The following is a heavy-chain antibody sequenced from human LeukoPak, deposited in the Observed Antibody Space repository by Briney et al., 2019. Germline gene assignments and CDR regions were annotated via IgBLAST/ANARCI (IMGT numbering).Heavy chain of an antibody. CDR2: IYYTGST. CDR3: ARDRPGGSSLDY. D-gene: IGHD6-13*01. J-gene: IGHJ4*02. V-gene: IGHV4-59*01. CDR1: GGSISRDY. Sequence: SETLSLTCTVSGGSISRDYWSWIRQPPGKGLEWIGYIYYTGSTNYNPSLKSRVTISVDTSKNQFSLKLSSVTAADAAVYYCARDRPGGSSLDYWGQGTLVTVSS.